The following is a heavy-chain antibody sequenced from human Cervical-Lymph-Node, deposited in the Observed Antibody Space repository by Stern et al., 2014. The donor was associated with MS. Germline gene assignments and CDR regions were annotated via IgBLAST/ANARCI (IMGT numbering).Heavy chain of an antibody. V-gene: IGHV1-46*01. CDR3: ALSAFDF. CDR1: GFTFTNYY. CDR2: INRSDDDT. Sequence: VQLVESGAEVKKPGASGKVSCKASGFTFTNYYVHWVRQDPGQGLEWMGIINRSDDDTGYAQRFQGRLTVTRDTSSSTVYMELTSLRYDDTAVYYCALSAFDFWGQGTLVTVSS. J-gene: IGHJ4*02. D-gene: IGHD5/OR15-5a*01.